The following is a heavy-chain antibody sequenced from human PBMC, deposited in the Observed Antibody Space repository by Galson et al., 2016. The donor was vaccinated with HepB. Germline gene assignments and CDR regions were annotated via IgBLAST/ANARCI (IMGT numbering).Heavy chain of an antibody. J-gene: IGHJ4*02. V-gene: IGHV4-39*02. CDR1: GGSISSSSYC. CDR3: ARRTWTGAAGTLFFDF. CDR2: LYYSGNT. Sequence: ETLSLTCIVSGGSISSSSYCWGWIRQPPGKGLEWIGSLYYSGNTNYNPSLKSRATISVDTSDNSFPLKMRSVTAADTALYYCARRTWTGAAGTLFFDFWGQGTLVTVSS. D-gene: IGHD6-13*01.